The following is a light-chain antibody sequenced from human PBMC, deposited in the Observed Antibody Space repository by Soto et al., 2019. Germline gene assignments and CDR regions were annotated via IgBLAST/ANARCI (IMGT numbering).Light chain of an antibody. Sequence: QSVLTQPASVSGSPGQSITISCTGTSSDVGGYNHVSWYQQHPGKAPKLMIYEVSNRPSGVSNRFSGSKSGNTASLTISGLQAEDEADYYCSSYTSSFYVFGTGTKVTVL. V-gene: IGLV2-14*01. CDR3: SSYTSSFYV. J-gene: IGLJ1*01. CDR2: EVS. CDR1: SSDVGGYNH.